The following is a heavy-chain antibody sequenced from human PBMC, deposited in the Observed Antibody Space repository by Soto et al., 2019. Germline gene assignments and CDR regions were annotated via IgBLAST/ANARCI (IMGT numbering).Heavy chain of an antibody. D-gene: IGHD1-26*01. J-gene: IGHJ4*02. V-gene: IGHV3-23*01. CDR1: GLTFSSYA. CDR2: ISGSGGST. CDR3: AKRGSGSQFDS. Sequence: EVQLLESGGGLVQPGGSLRLSCAASGLTFSSYAMSWVRQAPGKGLEWVSVISGSGGSTYYADSVKGRSTTSRDNSKNTLYLQMNSLRAEDTAVYYCAKRGSGSQFDSWGQGTLVTVSS.